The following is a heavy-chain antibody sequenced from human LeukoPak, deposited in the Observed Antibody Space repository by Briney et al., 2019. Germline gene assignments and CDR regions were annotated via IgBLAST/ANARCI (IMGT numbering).Heavy chain of an antibody. V-gene: IGHV4-4*02. J-gene: IGHJ4*02. Sequence: PSGTLSLTCAVSGGSTSSSNWWSWVRPPPGKGLEWIGEIYHSGSTNYNPSLKSRVTISVGKSKNQFSLKLSSVTAADTAVYYCARLTSGSYYFDYWGQGTLVTVSS. CDR1: GGSTSSSNW. CDR3: ARLTSGSYYFDY. CDR2: IYHSGST. D-gene: IGHD1-26*01.